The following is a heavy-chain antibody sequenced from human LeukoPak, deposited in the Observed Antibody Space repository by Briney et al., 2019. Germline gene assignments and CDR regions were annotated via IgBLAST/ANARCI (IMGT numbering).Heavy chain of an antibody. D-gene: IGHD1-26*01. J-gene: IGHJ6*02. Sequence: PGGSLRLSCAASGFTFNGYNMNWVRQAPGKGLEWISYISISSGTVYYADSVKGRFTISRDNSKNTLYLQMNSLRAEDTAVYYCARGGGSYYYYYGMDVWGQGTTVTVSS. CDR3: ARGGGSYYYYYGMDV. V-gene: IGHV3-48*01. CDR1: GFTFNGYN. CDR2: ISISSGTV.